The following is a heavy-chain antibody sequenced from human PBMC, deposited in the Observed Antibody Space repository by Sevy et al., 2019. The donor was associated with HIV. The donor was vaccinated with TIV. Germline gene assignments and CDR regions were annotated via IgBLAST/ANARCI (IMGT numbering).Heavy chain of an antibody. V-gene: IGHV3-23*01. J-gene: IGHJ4*02. CDR3: AKDWRYGDIGLFDY. CDR2: ISGSGDTT. D-gene: IGHD4-17*01. CDR1: GFTFSSYA. Sequence: GGSLRLSCVVSGFTFSSYALSWVRQAPGKGLEWVSVISGSGDTTYYADSVKGRFTISRDNSKNTVYLQINSLRAEDTAVYYCAKDWRYGDIGLFDYWGQGTLVTVSS.